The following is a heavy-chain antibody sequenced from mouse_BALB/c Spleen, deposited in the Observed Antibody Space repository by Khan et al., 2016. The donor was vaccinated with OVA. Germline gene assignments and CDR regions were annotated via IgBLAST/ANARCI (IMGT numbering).Heavy chain of an antibody. J-gene: IGHJ4*01. Sequence: DLVKPGASVKLSCKASGYTFTSYWINWIKQRPGQGLEWIGRIAPGSGSTSYNEMFKDKATLTVDTSSSTADIQVSSLSSEDSAVYFCARGNYYGNSAYAMDYWGQGTSLTVSS. V-gene: IGHV1S41*01. CDR2: IAPGSGST. CDR3: ARGNYYGNSAYAMDY. D-gene: IGHD1-1*01. CDR1: GYTFTSYW.